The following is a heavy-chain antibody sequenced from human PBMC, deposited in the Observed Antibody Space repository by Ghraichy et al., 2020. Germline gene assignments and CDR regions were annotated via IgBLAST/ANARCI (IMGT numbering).Heavy chain of an antibody. CDR1: GFTSNYYW. D-gene: IGHD2-8*02. V-gene: IGHV3-7*03. CDR2: INHDGSQK. Sequence: GGSLRLSCAASGFTSNYYWMSWVRQAPGKRLEWVANINHDGSQKYYVDSVMGRFTMSRDNAKNSLYLQMNSLRAEDTAVYYCARAGGPGTVDYWGQGTLVTVSS. J-gene: IGHJ4*02. CDR3: ARAGGPGTVDY.